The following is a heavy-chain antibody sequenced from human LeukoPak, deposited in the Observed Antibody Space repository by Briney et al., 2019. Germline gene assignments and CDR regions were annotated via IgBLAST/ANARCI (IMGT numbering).Heavy chain of an antibody. CDR1: GGTFSSYA. D-gene: IGHD3-10*01. J-gene: IGHJ4*02. Sequence: SVKVSCKASGGTFSSYAISWVRQAPGQGLEWMGRIIPIFGTANYAQKFQDRVTMTRDTSTSTVYMELSSLTSDDTAVYYCARGWLYCSGTFPCYFDYWGQGTLVTVSS. CDR2: IIPIFGTA. V-gene: IGHV1-69*05. CDR3: ARGWLYCSGTFPCYFDY.